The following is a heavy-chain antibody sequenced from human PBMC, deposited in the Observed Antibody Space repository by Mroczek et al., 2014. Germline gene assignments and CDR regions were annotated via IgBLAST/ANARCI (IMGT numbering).Heavy chain of an antibody. J-gene: IGHJ6*02. CDR3: ARGGNAYGDYYYYGMDV. D-gene: IGHD1-1*01. V-gene: IGHV4-34*01. CDR2: INHSGST. Sequence: QVQLQQWGAGLLKPSETLSLTCAVYGGSFSGYYWSWIRQPPGKGLEWIGEINHSGSTNYNPSLKSRVTISVDRSKNQFSLKLSSVTAADTAVYYCARGGNAYGDYYYYGMDVWGQGDHGHRLL. CDR1: GGSFSGYY.